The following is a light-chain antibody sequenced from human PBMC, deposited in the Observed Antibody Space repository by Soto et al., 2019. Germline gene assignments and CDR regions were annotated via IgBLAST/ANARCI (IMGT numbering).Light chain of an antibody. CDR1: QSVSSL. CDR3: QQYNIWPWT. CDR2: STS. Sequence: VLTQSPATLSVSPGERVTLSCRASQSVSSLLAWYQQKPGQAPRLLIYSTSTRATGIPARFSGSGSGTEFTLTISSLQSEDFAVYYCQQYNIWPWTFGQGTKVEIK. J-gene: IGKJ1*01. V-gene: IGKV3-15*01.